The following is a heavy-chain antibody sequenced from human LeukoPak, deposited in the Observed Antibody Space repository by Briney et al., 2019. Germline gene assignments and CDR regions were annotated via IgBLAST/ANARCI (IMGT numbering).Heavy chain of an antibody. J-gene: IGHJ5*01. CDR2: ISAGADST. CDR3: ARGANADSDS. D-gene: IGHD4-17*01. V-gene: IGHV3-23*01. Sequence: GGSLRLSSAASAFTFSSNAMSWVRHAQGQGLEWVSAISAGADSTYYADSVQGRFTISRANSTNTLFLQMSGLRAEAPADYFFARGANADSDSWGEGTLGSVSS. CDR1: AFTFSSNA.